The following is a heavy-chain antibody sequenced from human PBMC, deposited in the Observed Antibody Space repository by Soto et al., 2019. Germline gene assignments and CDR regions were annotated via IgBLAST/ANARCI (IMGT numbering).Heavy chain of an antibody. Sequence: QVRLVQSGAEVKKPGASVKVSCKASGYTFTGYGFSWVRQAPVQWLEWMGWISVYNSNTNYAEKFQGRVTMTADTSTITAYMELRSLRSDDTAVYFCARDDPGEPLDYVSSYGLDVWGQGTTVTVSS. CDR2: ISVYNSNT. CDR1: GYTFTGYG. J-gene: IGHJ6*02. V-gene: IGHV1-18*01. D-gene: IGHD3-16*01. CDR3: ARDDPGEPLDYVSSYGLDV.